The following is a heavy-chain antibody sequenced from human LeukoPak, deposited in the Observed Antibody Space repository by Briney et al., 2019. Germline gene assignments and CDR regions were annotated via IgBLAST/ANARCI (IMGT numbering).Heavy chain of an antibody. CDR3: ARRYCSGGRCYSERGAFDI. J-gene: IGHJ3*02. CDR2: INHSGST. D-gene: IGHD2-15*01. CDR1: GGSFSGYY. V-gene: IGHV4-34*01. Sequence: SETLSLTCAVYGGSFSGYYWSWIRQPPGKGLEWIGEINHSGSTNYNPSLKSRVTISVDTSKNQFSLKLSSVTAADTAVYYCARRYCSGGRCYSERGAFDIWGQGTMVTVSS.